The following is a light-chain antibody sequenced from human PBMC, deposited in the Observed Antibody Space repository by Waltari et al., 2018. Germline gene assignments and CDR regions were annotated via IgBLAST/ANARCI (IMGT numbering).Light chain of an antibody. Sequence: SSDLTQDPAVSVALGQTVRITCQGDILRTYYGNWCRQKPGQPPELVIYGKNNRPSGIPDRFSAARSGNTASLIITGAQAEDEADYYCSSRELSGHVVVGGGTRLTVL. CDR2: GKN. J-gene: IGLJ2*01. CDR3: SSRELSGHVV. CDR1: ILRTYY. V-gene: IGLV3-19*01.